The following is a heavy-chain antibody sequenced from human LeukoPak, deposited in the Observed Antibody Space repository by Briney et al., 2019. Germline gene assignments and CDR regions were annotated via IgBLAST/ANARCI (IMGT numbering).Heavy chain of an antibody. Sequence: GASVKVSCKASGYTFTSYGISWVRQAPGQGLEWMGWISAYNGNTNYAQKLQGRVTMTTDTSTSTAYMELRSLRSEDTAVYYCARIRSGDYDSSGYYSPVVDAFDIWGQGTMVTVSS. CDR3: ARIRSGDYDSSGYYSPVVDAFDI. D-gene: IGHD3-22*01. CDR2: ISAYNGNT. CDR1: GYTFTSYG. J-gene: IGHJ3*02. V-gene: IGHV1-18*01.